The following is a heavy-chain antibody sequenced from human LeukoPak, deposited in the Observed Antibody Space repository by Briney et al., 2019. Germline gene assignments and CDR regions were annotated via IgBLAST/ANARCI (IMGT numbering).Heavy chain of an antibody. CDR3: ARTREQWQVLDY. D-gene: IGHD6-19*01. CDR2: INDDGSDT. CDR1: GFTFKLYW. Sequence: GGSLRLSCAASGFTFKLYWMHWVRQVPGKRPVWVSRINDDGSDTIYADSVRGRFTISRDDAKNTVYLQMNSLRTEDTAVYYCARTREQWQVLDYWGHGTLVTVSS. J-gene: IGHJ4*01. V-gene: IGHV3-74*01.